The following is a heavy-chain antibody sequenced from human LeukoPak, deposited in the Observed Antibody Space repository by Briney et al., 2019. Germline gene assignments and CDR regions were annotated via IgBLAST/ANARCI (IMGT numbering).Heavy chain of an antibody. Sequence: PSETLSLTCAVYGGSFSGYYWSWIRQPPGKGLEWIGEINHSGSTNYNPSLKSRVTISVDTSKNQFSLKLSSVTAADTAVYYCASTQQLAYFDYWGQGTPVTVSS. CDR1: GGSFSGYY. CDR2: INHSGST. J-gene: IGHJ4*02. D-gene: IGHD6-13*01. CDR3: ASTQQLAYFDY. V-gene: IGHV4-34*01.